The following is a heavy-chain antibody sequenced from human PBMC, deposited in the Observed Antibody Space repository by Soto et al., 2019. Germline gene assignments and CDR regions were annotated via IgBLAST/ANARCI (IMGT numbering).Heavy chain of an antibody. CDR2: INGDGIST. V-gene: IGHV3-74*01. CDR3: ARVRWELGNWFDP. CDR1: GFTFSSYW. Sequence: EVQLVESGGGSVQPGWSLRLSCAASGFTFSSYWMHWVRQAPGKGLVCVSRINGDGISTSYADSVKGRFTISRDNAKSTLYLQRNCLRAECTAVYYCARVRWELGNWFDPWGQGTLVTVSS. D-gene: IGHD1-26*01. J-gene: IGHJ5*02.